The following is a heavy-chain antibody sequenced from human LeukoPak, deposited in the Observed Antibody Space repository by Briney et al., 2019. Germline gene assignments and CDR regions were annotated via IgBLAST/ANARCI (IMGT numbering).Heavy chain of an antibody. D-gene: IGHD6-13*01. CDR2: LYNSGGT. CDR1: GGSISNYY. J-gene: IGHJ4*02. CDR3: ARGWGSSWHPDYFDY. V-gene: IGHV4-59*01. Sequence: SETLSLTCTVSGGSISNYYWSWIRQPPGKELQWIGYLYNSGGTDYNPSLKSRVTISVDTSKNQFSLKLSSVTAADTAVYCCARGWGSSWHPDYFDYWGQGTLVTVSS.